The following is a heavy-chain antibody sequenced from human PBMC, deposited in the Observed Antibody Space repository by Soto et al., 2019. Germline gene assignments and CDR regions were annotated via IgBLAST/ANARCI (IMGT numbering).Heavy chain of an antibody. V-gene: IGHV4-30-4*01. CDR2: IYYSGST. J-gene: IGHJ5*02. Sequence: QVQLQESGPGLVKPSQTLSLTCTVSGGSISSGDYYWSWIRQPPGKGLEWIGYIYYSGSTYYNPSLQSRVXXXVXXSKNQFSLKLSSVTAADTAVYYCARERPDGSRLAPWGQGTLVTVSS. CDR3: ARERPDGSRLAP. CDR1: GGSISSGDYY. D-gene: IGHD6-13*01.